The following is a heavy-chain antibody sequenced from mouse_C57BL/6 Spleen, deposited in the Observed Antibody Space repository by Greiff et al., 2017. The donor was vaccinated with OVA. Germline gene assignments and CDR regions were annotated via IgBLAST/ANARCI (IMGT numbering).Heavy chain of an antibody. J-gene: IGHJ1*03. CDR1: GYTFTGYW. CDR2: ILPGSGST. V-gene: IGHV1-9*01. CDR3: AGGAPHCSYDRWYIDV. D-gene: IGHD2-12*01. Sequence: VQLQQSGAELMKPGASVKLSCKATGYTFTGYWIEWVKQRPGHGLEWIGEILPGSGSTNYNEKFKGKATFTADTSSNTAYMQLSNLTTEDSAIYYCAGGAPHCSYDRWYIDVWGTGTTVTVSS.